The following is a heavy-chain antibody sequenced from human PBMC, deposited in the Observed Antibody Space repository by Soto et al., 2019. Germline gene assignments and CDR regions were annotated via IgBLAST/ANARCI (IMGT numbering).Heavy chain of an antibody. J-gene: IGHJ5*02. Sequence: QVQLQESGPGLVKPSQTLSLTCTVSGGSITSSGYYWSWIRQLPGKGLEWIGCIYYSGSTYYNPSLMSEVTISVDTSKNQFSLKVRSVTAADPAVYYCARTSGSADPWGQGTPVTVSS. V-gene: IGHV4-31*01. CDR3: ARTSGSADP. D-gene: IGHD5-12*01. CDR1: GGSITSSGYY. CDR2: IYYSGST.